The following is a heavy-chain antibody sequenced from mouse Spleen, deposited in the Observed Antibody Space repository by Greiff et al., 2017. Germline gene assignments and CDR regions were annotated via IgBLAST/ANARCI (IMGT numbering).Heavy chain of an antibody. J-gene: IGHJ2*01. CDR3: ARGGITTVGYYFDY. D-gene: IGHD2-4*01. V-gene: IGHV3-6*01. CDR2: ISYDGSN. CDR1: GYSITSGYY. Sequence: EVKLVESGPGLVKPSQSLSLTCSVTGYSITSGYYWNWIRQFPGNKLEWMGYISYDGSNNYNPSLKNRISITRDTSKNQFFLKLNSVTTEDTATYYCARGGITTVGYYFDYWGQGTTLTVSS.